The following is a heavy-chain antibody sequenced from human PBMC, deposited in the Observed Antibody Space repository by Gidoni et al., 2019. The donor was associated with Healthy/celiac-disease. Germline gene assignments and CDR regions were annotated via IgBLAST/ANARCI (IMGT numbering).Heavy chain of an antibody. CDR3: ARAPTRPHYYYYGMDV. J-gene: IGHJ6*02. Sequence: EVQLVASGGGLVQPGGSLRLSCAASGFTFSSYEMNWVRQAPGKGLEWVSYISSSGSTIYYADSVKGRFTISRDNAKNSLYLQMNSLRAEDTAVYYCARAPTRPHYYYYGMDVWGQGTTVTVSS. CDR2: ISSSGSTI. V-gene: IGHV3-48*03. D-gene: IGHD6-6*01. CDR1: GFTFSSYE.